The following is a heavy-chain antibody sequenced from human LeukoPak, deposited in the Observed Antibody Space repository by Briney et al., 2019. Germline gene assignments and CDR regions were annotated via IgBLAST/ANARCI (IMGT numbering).Heavy chain of an antibody. V-gene: IGHV1-69*01. D-gene: IGHD3-3*01. J-gene: IGHJ3*02. CDR2: IIPIFGTA. Sequence: SVKVSCKASGGTFSSYAISWVRQAPGQGLEWMGGIIPIFGTANYAQKFQGRVTITADESTSTAYMELGSLRSEDTAVYYCASPRLRSGYYTGDAFDIWGQGTVVTVSS. CDR1: GGTFSSYA. CDR3: ASPRLRSGYYTGDAFDI.